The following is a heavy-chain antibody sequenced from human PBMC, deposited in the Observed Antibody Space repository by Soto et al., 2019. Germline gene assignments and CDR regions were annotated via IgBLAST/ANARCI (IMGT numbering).Heavy chain of an antibody. Sequence: SATLSLTCTVSGGSISSYYWSWIRQPPGKGLEWIGYIYYSGSTNYNPSLKSRVTISVDTSKNQFSLKLSSVTAADTAVYYCARQGGDSNHNNWFDPWGQGTLVTVSS. CDR2: IYYSGST. CDR1: GGSISSYY. V-gene: IGHV4-59*08. CDR3: ARQGGDSNHNNWFDP. D-gene: IGHD4-4*01. J-gene: IGHJ5*02.